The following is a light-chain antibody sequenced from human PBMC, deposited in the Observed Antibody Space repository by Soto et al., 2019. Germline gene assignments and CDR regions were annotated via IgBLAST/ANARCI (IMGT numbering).Light chain of an antibody. J-gene: IGKJ5*01. V-gene: IGKV1-39*01. CDR3: HQSYCNPPT. Sequence: DIQMTQSPSSLSASVGDRVTITCRASQSVTTYLNWYQHKPGKAPQLLIYGASRLQSGVPSRFSASGSATDFALTITSLQPEDFATYYCHQSYCNPPTFGQGTRLEIK. CDR2: GAS. CDR1: QSVTTY.